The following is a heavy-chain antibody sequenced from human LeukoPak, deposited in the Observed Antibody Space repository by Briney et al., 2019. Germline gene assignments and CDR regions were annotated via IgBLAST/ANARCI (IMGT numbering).Heavy chain of an antibody. Sequence: GGSLRLSCAASGFTFSSYGMPWVRQAPGKGLEWVSSISSSSSYIYYADSVKGRFTISRDNAKNSLYLQMNSLRAEDTAVYYCARDSSGWYRYYYYGMDVWGQGTTVTASS. D-gene: IGHD6-19*01. CDR3: ARDSSGWYRYYYYGMDV. CDR1: GFTFSSYG. CDR2: ISSSSSYI. V-gene: IGHV3-21*01. J-gene: IGHJ6*02.